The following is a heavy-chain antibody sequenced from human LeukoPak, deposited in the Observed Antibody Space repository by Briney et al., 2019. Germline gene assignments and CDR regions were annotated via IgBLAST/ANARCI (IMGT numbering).Heavy chain of an antibody. CDR2: INSDGSSI. Sequence: PGGSLRLSCAASGFTFSSYWMHWVRQVPGKGLAWVSRINSDGSSINYADSVKGRFTISRDNAKNTLYLQMNSLRAEDTAVYYCARILKVSSGNYYSNWGQGTLVTVSS. CDR1: GFTFSSYW. J-gene: IGHJ4*02. D-gene: IGHD3-10*02. V-gene: IGHV3-74*01. CDR3: ARILKVSSGNYYSN.